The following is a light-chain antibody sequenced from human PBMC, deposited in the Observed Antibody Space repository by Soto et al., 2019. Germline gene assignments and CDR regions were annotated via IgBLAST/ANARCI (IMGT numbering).Light chain of an antibody. CDR1: QSVTSNY. CDR3: QQYGGAAT. J-gene: IGKJ1*01. CDR2: GAS. Sequence: EIVLTQSPGTLSLSPGERATLSCRASQSVTSNYLAWYQQKPGEAPRLLIYGASSRATGIPDRFNGSGSGTDFTLTVSRLEPEDFAVYYCQQYGGAATFGQGTKVEIK. V-gene: IGKV3-20*01.